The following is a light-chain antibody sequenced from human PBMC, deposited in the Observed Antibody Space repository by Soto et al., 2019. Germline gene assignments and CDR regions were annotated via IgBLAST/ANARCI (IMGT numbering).Light chain of an antibody. Sequence: DVVMTQSPLSLPVTLGQPASISCRSSQSLLYSDGSTFLNWFHQRPGQSPRRLIYKVSERDSGVPDRFSGSGSGTNFTLKISRVEAEDVGFYYCKQGTHRPITFGGGTKVDIK. CDR3: KQGTHRPIT. CDR2: KVS. J-gene: IGKJ4*01. CDR1: QSLLYSDGSTF. V-gene: IGKV2-30*01.